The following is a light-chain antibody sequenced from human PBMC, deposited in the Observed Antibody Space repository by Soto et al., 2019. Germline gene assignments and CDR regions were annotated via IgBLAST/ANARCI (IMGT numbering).Light chain of an antibody. J-gene: IGKJ4*01. CDR1: QSIGSY. CDR2: AAS. V-gene: IGKV1-39*01. Sequence: DIQMTQSPSSLSASVGDRVTITCRASQSIGSYLNWYQQAPGRAPKFLISAASSLQSGAPSRFSGSGSGTDFSPTISSLQPEDFATYFCQQSYYTPLTFGGGTKVDIK. CDR3: QQSYYTPLT.